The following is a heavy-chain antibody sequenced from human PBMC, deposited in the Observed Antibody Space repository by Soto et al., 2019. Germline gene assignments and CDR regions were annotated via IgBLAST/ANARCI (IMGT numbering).Heavy chain of an antibody. CDR2: VSANNGHT. V-gene: IGHV1-18*01. Sequence: ASLKVSCKASGFTFGNYGLNWVRQAPVQGLDWMGWVSANNGHTNYAQNLQGRVSMTTDTSTSTAYMELRGMRFDDTAVYYCARDIESVTAKHFFYYYAMEVWGQGITVTGSS. CDR3: ARDIESVTAKHFFYYYAMEV. D-gene: IGHD2-8*01. CDR1: GFTFGNYG. J-gene: IGHJ6*02.